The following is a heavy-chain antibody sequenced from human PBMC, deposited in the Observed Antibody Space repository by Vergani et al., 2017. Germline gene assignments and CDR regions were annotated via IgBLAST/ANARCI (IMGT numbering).Heavy chain of an antibody. D-gene: IGHD5-24*01. CDR1: GFTFSSYS. Sequence: EVQLVESGGGLVKPGGSLRLSCAASGFTFSSYSMNWVRQAPGKGLEWVSSISSSSSYIYYADSVKGRFTISRDNAKNSLYLQMTSLRAEDTAVYYCARDFVEMATIGDYYYDGMDVWGQGTTVTVSS. CDR2: ISSSSSYI. J-gene: IGHJ6*02. V-gene: IGHV3-21*01. CDR3: ARDFVEMATIGDYYYDGMDV.